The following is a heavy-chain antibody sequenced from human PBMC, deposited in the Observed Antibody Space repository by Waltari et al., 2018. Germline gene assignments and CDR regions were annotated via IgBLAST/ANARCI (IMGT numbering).Heavy chain of an antibody. V-gene: IGHV4-59*01. CDR1: GGSISSYY. J-gene: IGHJ4*02. D-gene: IGHD6-13*01. CDR2: IYYSGST. CDR3: ARSPLSSTFDY. Sequence: QVQLQESGPGLVKPSETLSLTCTVSGGSISSYYWSWIRQPPGKGLEWIGYIYYSGSTNHNPSLKSRVTISVDTSKNQFALKLSSVTAADTAVYYCARSPLSSTFDYWGQGTLVTVSS.